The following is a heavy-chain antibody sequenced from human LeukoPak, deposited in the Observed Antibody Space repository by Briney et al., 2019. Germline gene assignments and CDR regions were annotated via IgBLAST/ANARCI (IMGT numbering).Heavy chain of an antibody. J-gene: IGHJ4*02. D-gene: IGHD6-6*01. Sequence: GASVKVSCKASGYPFTSYAMNWVRQAPGQGLEWMGWINPNSGGTNYAQKFQGRVTMTRDTSISTAYMELSRLRSDDTAVYYCARGAYSSSDYWGQGTLVTVSS. V-gene: IGHV1-2*02. CDR1: GYPFTSYA. CDR3: ARGAYSSSDY. CDR2: INPNSGGT.